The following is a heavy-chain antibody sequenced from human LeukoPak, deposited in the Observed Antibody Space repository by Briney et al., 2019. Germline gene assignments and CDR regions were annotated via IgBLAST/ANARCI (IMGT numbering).Heavy chain of an antibody. CDR3: ARDRPGGSSLDY. J-gene: IGHJ4*02. CDR1: GGSISSYY. V-gene: IGHV4-59*01. CDR2: IYYSGST. D-gene: IGHD6-13*01. Sequence: SETLSLICTVSGGSISSYYWSWIRQPPGKGLEWIGYIYYSGSTNYNPSLKSRVTISVDTSKNQFFLKLSSVTAAADTAVYYCARDRPGGSSLDYWGQGTVVTVSS.